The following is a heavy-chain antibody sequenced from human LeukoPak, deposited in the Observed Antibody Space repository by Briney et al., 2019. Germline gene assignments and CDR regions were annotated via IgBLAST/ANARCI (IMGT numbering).Heavy chain of an antibody. CDR1: GLTFSTYG. CDR2: ISYDGSKT. Sequence: GGSLRLSCAASGLTFSTYGMHWVRQAPGKGLEWVAVISYDGSKTYYAESVKGRFTISRDNSKNTVYLQMNSLRAEDTAVYYCARDSNYGMDVWGQGTTVTVSS. J-gene: IGHJ6*02. CDR3: ARDSNYGMDV. V-gene: IGHV3-30*03.